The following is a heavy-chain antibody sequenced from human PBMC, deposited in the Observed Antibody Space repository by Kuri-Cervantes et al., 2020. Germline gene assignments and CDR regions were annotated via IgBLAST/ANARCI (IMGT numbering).Heavy chain of an antibody. CDR1: GFTFSSYW. V-gene: IGHV3-74*01. CDR2: INSDGSST. J-gene: IGHJ4*02. Sequence: GESLKISCAAPGFTFSSYWMHWVRQAPGKGLVWVSRINSDGSSTSYADSVKGRFTISRDNAKNTLYLQMNSLRAEDTAVYYCARRTAMVNGFDYWGQGTRVTVSS. CDR3: ARRTAMVNGFDY. D-gene: IGHD5-18*01.